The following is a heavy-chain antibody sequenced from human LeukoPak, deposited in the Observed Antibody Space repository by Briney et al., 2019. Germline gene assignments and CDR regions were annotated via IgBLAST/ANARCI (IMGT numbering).Heavy chain of an antibody. Sequence: GGSLRLSCAASGSTFSSYAMSWVRQAPGKGLEWVSAISGSGGSTYYADSVKGRFTISRDNSKNTLYLQMNSLRAEDTAVYYCARSHLSETDAFDIWGQGTMVTVSS. CDR3: ARSHLSETDAFDI. CDR2: ISGSGGST. V-gene: IGHV3-23*01. CDR1: GSTFSSYA. J-gene: IGHJ3*02.